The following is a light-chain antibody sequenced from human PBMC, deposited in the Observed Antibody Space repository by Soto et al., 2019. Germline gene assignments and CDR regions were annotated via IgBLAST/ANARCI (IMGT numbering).Light chain of an antibody. V-gene: IGKV3-15*01. J-gene: IGKJ2*01. CDR1: QSVSSN. CDR3: QQYNNWPYT. CDR2: GAS. Sequence: EILMTQSPATLAVSPGERAALSCRASQSVSSNFAWYQQKPGQAPRLLIYGASSRATGTPARFSGSVSGTEFTLTISSLQSEDFAVYYCQQYNNWPYTFGLGTKLEMK.